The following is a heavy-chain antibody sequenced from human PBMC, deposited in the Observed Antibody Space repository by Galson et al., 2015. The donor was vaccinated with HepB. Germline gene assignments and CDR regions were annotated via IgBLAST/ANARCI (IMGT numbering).Heavy chain of an antibody. D-gene: IGHD3-22*01. Sequence: SVKVSCKASGGTFSSYAISWARQAPGQGLEWMGRIIPILGIANYAQKFQGRVTITADKSTSTAYMELSSLRSEDTAVYYCARERSMIVVVTTYNWFDPWGQGTLVTVSS. J-gene: IGHJ5*02. CDR1: GGTFSSYA. CDR3: ARERSMIVVVTTYNWFDP. V-gene: IGHV1-69*04. CDR2: IIPILGIA.